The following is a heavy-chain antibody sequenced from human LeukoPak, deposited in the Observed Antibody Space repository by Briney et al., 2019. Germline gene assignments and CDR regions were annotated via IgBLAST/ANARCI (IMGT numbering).Heavy chain of an antibody. CDR3: ARDLSGEPFDY. CDR2: INPSGGST. V-gene: IGHV1-46*01. D-gene: IGHD4-17*01. J-gene: IGHJ4*02. CDR1: GYTFTSYY. Sequence: ASVKVSCKASGYTFTSYYMHRVRQAPGQGLEWMGIINPSGGSTSYAQKFQGRVTMTRDTSTSTVYMELSSLRSEDTAVYYCARDLSGEPFDYWGQGTLVTVSS.